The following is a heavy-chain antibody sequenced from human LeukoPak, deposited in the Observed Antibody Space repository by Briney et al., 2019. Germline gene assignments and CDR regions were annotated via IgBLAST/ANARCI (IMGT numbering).Heavy chain of an antibody. D-gene: IGHD6-13*01. Sequence: GGSLRLSCAASGFTFSDYYMSWIRQAPGKGLQWVSSISSGGSTIYYADSVKGRFTISRDNAKNSLYLQMNSLRAEDTAMYYCARSSSIWHYPRLVGMGVWGQGTTVTVSS. CDR2: ISSGGSTI. J-gene: IGHJ6*02. V-gene: IGHV3-11*01. CDR1: GFTFSDYY. CDR3: ARSSSIWHYPRLVGMGV.